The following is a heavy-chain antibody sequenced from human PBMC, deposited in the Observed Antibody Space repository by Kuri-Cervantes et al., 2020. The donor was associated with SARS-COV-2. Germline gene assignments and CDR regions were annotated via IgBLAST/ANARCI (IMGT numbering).Heavy chain of an antibody. Sequence: SVKVSCKASGFTFVGSGVQWVRQARGQGLDWIGWIVGGSGQTIYSQKFQERVKITRGMSTSTAYMELNSLRSDGTAVYYCAAGLLWFGHWGYGMDVWGQGTTVTVSS. CDR2: IVGGSGQT. J-gene: IGHJ6*02. D-gene: IGHD3-10*01. CDR1: GFTFVGSG. CDR3: AAGLLWFGHWGYGMDV. V-gene: IGHV1-58*01.